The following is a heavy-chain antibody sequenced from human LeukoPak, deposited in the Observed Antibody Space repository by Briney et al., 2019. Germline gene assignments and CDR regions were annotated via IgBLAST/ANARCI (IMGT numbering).Heavy chain of an antibody. Sequence: SETLSLTCTVSGGSISSYYWSWIRQPPGKELEWIGYIYYSGSTNYNPSLKSRVTISVDTSKNQFSLKLSSVTAADTAVYYCARVGLSDYYYYMDVWGKGTTVTVSS. J-gene: IGHJ6*03. V-gene: IGHV4-59*01. CDR1: GGSISSYY. D-gene: IGHD3-10*01. CDR3: ARVGLSDYYYYMDV. CDR2: IYYSGST.